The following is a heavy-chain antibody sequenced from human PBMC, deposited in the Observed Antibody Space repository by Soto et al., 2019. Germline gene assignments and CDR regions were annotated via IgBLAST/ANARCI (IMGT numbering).Heavy chain of an antibody. Sequence: QVQLVQSGAEVKKPGSSVKVSCKASGGTFSSYAISWVRQAPGQGLEWMGGIIPIFGTANYAQKFQGRVTITAVKYTSTAYMERSSLRSEDMAVYYCAVYDSRGYYYVEGYFDLPGRGPLVTVSS. V-gene: IGHV1-69*06. D-gene: IGHD3-22*01. CDR1: GGTFSSYA. CDR2: IIPIFGTA. CDR3: AVYDSRGYYYVEGYFDL. J-gene: IGHJ2*01.